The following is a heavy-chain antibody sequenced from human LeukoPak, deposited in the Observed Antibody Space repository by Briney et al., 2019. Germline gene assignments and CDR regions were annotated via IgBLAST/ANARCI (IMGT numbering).Heavy chain of an antibody. CDR2: IWYDGSNK. V-gene: IGHV3-33*08. CDR3: ARDRVAVAGTAWFDP. Sequence: PGGSLRLSCAASGFTFSSYGMHWVRQAPGKGQEWVAVIWYDGSNKYYADSVKGRFTISRDNSKNTLYLQMNSLRAEDTAVYYCARDRVAVAGTAWFDPWGQGTLVTVSS. J-gene: IGHJ5*02. D-gene: IGHD6-19*01. CDR1: GFTFSSYG.